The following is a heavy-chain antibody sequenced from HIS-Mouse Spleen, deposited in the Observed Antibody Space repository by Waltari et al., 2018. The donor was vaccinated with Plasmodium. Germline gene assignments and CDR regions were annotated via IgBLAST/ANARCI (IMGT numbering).Heavy chain of an antibody. V-gene: IGHV3-7*01. CDR1: GFPFSSYW. D-gene: IGHD6-13*01. J-gene: IGHJ2*01. Sequence: EVQLVASGGGLVQPGGSLRLSCAASGFPFSSYWMRWVRQAPGKGLEWVANIKQDGSEKYYVDSVKGRFTISRDNAKNSLYLQMNSLRAEDTAVYYCASSWYWYFDLWGRGTLVTVSS. CDR3: ASSWYWYFDL. CDR2: IKQDGSEK.